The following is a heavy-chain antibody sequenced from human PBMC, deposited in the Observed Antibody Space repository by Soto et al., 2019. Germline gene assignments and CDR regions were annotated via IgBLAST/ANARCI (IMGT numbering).Heavy chain of an antibody. CDR2: FSGYGGYT. J-gene: IGHJ5*02. CDR1: ALTLGSYA. V-gene: IGHV3-23*01. D-gene: IGHD4-17*01. CDR3: ARGERALITYGPFDP. Sequence: VGSLRLSCAASALTLGSYAMSWGRQAPGRGLEWVSTFSGYGGYTSYTDSVRGRFSISRDESKNTLFLHMHSLRAADTAVYYCARGERALITYGPFDPWGQGPLVTASS.